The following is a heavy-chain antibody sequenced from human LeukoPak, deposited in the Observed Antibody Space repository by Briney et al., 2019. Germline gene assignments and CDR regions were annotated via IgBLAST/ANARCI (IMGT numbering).Heavy chain of an antibody. CDR2: INSDGSST. V-gene: IGHV3-74*01. J-gene: IGHJ4*02. D-gene: IGHD3-22*01. CDR1: GFTFSSYW. Sequence: GGSLRLSCAASGFTFSSYWMHWVRPAPGKGLVWVSRINSDGSSTSYADSVKGRFTISRDNAKNTLYLQMNSLRAEDTAVYYCARDLKVGYYDSSGLGYWGQGTLVTVSS. CDR3: ARDLKVGYYDSSGLGY.